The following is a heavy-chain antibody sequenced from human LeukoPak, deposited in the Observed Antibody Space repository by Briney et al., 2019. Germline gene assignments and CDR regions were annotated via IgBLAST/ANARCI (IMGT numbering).Heavy chain of an antibody. CDR2: ISGSGDST. CDR3: AKAGAVVVVAAKYFDY. Sequence: GGSLRLSCAASGFTFSSYSVNWVRQAPGKGLEWVSAISGSGDSTYYADSVKGRFTISRDNSKNTLYLQMNSLRAEDTAVYYCAKAGAVVVVAAKYFDYWGQGTLVTVSS. CDR1: GFTFSSYS. D-gene: IGHD2-15*01. J-gene: IGHJ4*02. V-gene: IGHV3-23*01.